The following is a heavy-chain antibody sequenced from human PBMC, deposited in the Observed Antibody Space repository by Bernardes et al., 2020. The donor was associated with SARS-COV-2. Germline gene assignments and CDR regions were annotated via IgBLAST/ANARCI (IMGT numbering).Heavy chain of an antibody. CDR1: GDSISTGSYY. CDR3: ARDRGRDGYNKMDH. Sequence: SETLSLTCTVSGDSISTGSYYWSWIRQTPGKRLEWIGYVYYAGSTNYNPSLKSRVSISLDMSKNQFSLKLNSVTPADTAVYYCARDRGRDGYNKMDHWGQGTPVTVSS. J-gene: IGHJ4*02. V-gene: IGHV4-61*01. CDR2: VYYAGST. D-gene: IGHD5-18*01.